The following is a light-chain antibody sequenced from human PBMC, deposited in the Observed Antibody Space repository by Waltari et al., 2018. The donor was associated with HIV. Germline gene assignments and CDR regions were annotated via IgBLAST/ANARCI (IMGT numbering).Light chain of an antibody. J-gene: IGKJ3*01. CDR2: KAS. Sequence: DIPLTQSPSTVSASVGDRITITSRASQTVYNWFAWYQQRPGKAPKLLIYKASTLESGLPPRFSVSGSGTEFTLTINGLQSDDFATYYCHQYYSYSTFGPGTKVDIK. CDR3: HQYYSYST. CDR1: QTVYNW. V-gene: IGKV1-5*03.